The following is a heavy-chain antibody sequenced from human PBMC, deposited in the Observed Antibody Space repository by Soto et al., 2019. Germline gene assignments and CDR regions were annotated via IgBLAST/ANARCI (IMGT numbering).Heavy chain of an antibody. J-gene: IGHJ4*02. CDR3: ARLRGCSSGICYSDY. Sequence: EVQLVQSGAEVNKPGESLKISCKGSGYSFTTYWIGWVRQMPGKGLEWMGIIYPGDSDIRYSPSFQGQVFMSVDKSITTAYLHWSSLKASDTAMYYCARLRGCSSGICYSDYWGQGSLVPVSP. CDR2: IYPGDSDI. D-gene: IGHD2-15*01. CDR1: GYSFTTYW. V-gene: IGHV5-51*03.